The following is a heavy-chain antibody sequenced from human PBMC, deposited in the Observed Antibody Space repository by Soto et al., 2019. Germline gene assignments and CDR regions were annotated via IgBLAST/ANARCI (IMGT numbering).Heavy chain of an antibody. Sequence: ASVKVSCKASGYTFTIYGISWVRQAPGQGLEWMGWISAYNGNTNYAQKLQGRVTMTTDTSTSTAYMELRSLGSDDTAVYYCARGVPTSSWYTYYGMDVWGQGTTVTVSS. V-gene: IGHV1-18*01. J-gene: IGHJ6*02. CDR3: ARGVPTSSWYTYYGMDV. CDR1: GYTFTIYG. CDR2: ISAYNGNT. D-gene: IGHD6-13*01.